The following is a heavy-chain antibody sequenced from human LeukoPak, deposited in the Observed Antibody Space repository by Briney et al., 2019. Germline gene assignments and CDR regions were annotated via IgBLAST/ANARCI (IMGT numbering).Heavy chain of an antibody. J-gene: IGHJ4*02. Sequence: GGSLRLSCAASGFTVSSNYMSWVRQAPGKGLELDSVIYSGGSTYYADSVKGRFTISRDNSKNTLYLQMNSLRAEDTAVYYCARGPRNHYYDSSGLLDYWGQGTLVTVSS. CDR1: GFTVSSNY. CDR3: ARGPRNHYYDSSGLLDY. CDR2: IYSGGST. V-gene: IGHV3-53*01. D-gene: IGHD3-22*01.